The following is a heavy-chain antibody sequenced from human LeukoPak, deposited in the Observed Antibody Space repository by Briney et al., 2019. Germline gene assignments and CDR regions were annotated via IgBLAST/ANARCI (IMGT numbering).Heavy chain of an antibody. Sequence: PSQTLSLTCTVSGGSIRSGGYYWSWIRQHPGKGLEWIGYIYYSGSTYYNPSLKSRVTISVDTSKNQFSLKLSSVTAADTAVYYCARERSTQLWFFDYWGQGTLVTVSS. D-gene: IGHD5-18*01. J-gene: IGHJ4*02. V-gene: IGHV4-31*03. CDR3: ARERSTQLWFFDY. CDR2: IYYSGST. CDR1: GGSIRSGGYY.